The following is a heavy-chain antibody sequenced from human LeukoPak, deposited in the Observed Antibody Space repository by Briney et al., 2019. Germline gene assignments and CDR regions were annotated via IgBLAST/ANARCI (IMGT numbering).Heavy chain of an antibody. J-gene: IGHJ4*02. CDR3: ARDFESRYSGSYYGSFDY. V-gene: IGHV3-11*04. Sequence: GGSLRLSCAASGFTFSDYYMSWIRQAPGKGLEWVSYISSSSSTIYYADSVKGRFTISRDNAKNSLYLQMNSLRAEDTAVYYCARDFESRYSGSYYGSFDYWGQGTLVTVSS. CDR2: ISSSSSTI. CDR1: GFTFSDYY. D-gene: IGHD1-26*01.